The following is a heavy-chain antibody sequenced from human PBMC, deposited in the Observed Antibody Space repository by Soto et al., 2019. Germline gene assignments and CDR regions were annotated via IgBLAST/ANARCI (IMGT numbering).Heavy chain of an antibody. V-gene: IGHV4-39*01. D-gene: IGHD6-13*01. Sequence: QLQLRESGPGLVKPSETLSLTCNVSGGSISSTSNYWGWIRQPPGKGLEWIGSIYYGESTSYNPSLKSRVTISGDASKNQFSLTLTSVTAADTAVYYCARHNTGFASSWLFGYWGQGILVTVSA. CDR3: ARHNTGFASSWLFGY. J-gene: IGHJ4*02. CDR2: IYYGEST. CDR1: GGSISSTSNY.